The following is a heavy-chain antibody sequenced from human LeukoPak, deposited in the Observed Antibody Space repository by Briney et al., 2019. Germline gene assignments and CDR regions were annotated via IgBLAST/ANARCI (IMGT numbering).Heavy chain of an antibody. CDR2: INHSGNT. CDR1: GGSFSGYY. CDR3: ARGRSTYYDILTGCLFDY. V-gene: IGHV4-34*01. Sequence: SETLSLTCAVYGGSFSGYYWSWIRQPPGKGLEWIGEINHSGNTNYNPSLKSRVTISVDPSKNQFSLKLSSVTAADTAVYYCARGRSTYYDILTGCLFDYWGQGTLVTVSS. J-gene: IGHJ4*02. D-gene: IGHD3-9*01.